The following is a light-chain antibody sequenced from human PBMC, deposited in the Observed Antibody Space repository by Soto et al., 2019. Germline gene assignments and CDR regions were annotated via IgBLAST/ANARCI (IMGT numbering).Light chain of an antibody. CDR2: EVS. CDR3: TSYTSSSPYV. Sequence: QSALTQPASVSGSPGQSITISCTGTSSDVGGYNYVSWYQQHPGKAPRLIIYEVSRRPSGISNRLSGSKSGNTASLTISGLQAVDEAEYYCTSYTSSSPYVFGTGTKLTVL. J-gene: IGLJ1*01. CDR1: SSDVGGYNY. V-gene: IGLV2-14*01.